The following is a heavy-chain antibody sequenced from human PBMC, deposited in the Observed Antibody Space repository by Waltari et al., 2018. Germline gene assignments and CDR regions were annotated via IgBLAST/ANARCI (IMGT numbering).Heavy chain of an antibody. D-gene: IGHD1-26*01. CDR3: ARTPLGATLGRFDP. Sequence: QLQLQESGPGLVKPSETLSLTCTVSGGSISSSSYYWGWIRQPPGKGLEWIGSIYYSGSTYSTPSLMSRVTISVDTSKNQFSLKLSSVTAADTAVYYCARTPLGATLGRFDPWGQGTLVTVSS. V-gene: IGHV4-39*07. CDR2: IYYSGST. CDR1: GGSISSSSYY. J-gene: IGHJ5*02.